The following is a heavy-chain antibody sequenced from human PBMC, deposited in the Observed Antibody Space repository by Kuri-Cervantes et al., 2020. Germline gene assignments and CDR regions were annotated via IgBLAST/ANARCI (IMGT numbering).Heavy chain of an antibody. D-gene: IGHD3-16*02. CDR3: ASLLHLGELSPRNWFDP. CDR2: IKQDGSEK. V-gene: IGHV3-7*01. Sequence: GGSLRLSCAASGFTFSSYWMSWVRQAPGKGLEWVANIKQDGSEKYYVDSVKGRFTISRDNAKNSLYLQMNSLRAEDTAVYYCASLLHLGELSPRNWFDPWGQGTLVTVSS. CDR1: GFTFSSYW. J-gene: IGHJ5*02.